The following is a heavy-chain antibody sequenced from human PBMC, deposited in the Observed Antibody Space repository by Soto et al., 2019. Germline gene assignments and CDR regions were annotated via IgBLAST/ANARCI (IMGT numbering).Heavy chain of an antibody. J-gene: IGHJ4*02. CDR2: INSDGSST. CDR3: ANVKIGYCSGGSCYDQYYFDY. CDR1: GFTFSSYW. Sequence: EVQLVESGGGLVQPGGSLRLSCAASGFTFSSYWMHWVRQAPGKGLVWVSRINSDGSSTSYADSVKGRFTISRDNAKNTLYLQMNSLGAEDTAVYYCANVKIGYCSGGSCYDQYYFDYWGQGTLVTVSS. V-gene: IGHV3-74*01. D-gene: IGHD2-15*01.